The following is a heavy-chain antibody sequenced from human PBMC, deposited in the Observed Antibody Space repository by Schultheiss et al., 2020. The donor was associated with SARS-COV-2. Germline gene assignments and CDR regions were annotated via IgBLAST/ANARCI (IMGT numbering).Heavy chain of an antibody. CDR1: GFTFSSYA. D-gene: IGHD6-13*01. CDR3: ARDRAGSSSA. CDR2: IYSGGST. J-gene: IGHJ6*02. Sequence: GGSLRLSCAASGFTFSSYAMHWVRQAPGKGLEWVAVIYSGGSTYYADSVKGRFTISRDNSKNTLYLQMNSLRAEDTAVYYCARDRAGSSSAWGQGTTVTVSS. V-gene: IGHV3-66*01.